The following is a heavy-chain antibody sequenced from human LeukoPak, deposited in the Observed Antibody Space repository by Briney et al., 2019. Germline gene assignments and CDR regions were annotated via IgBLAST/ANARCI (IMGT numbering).Heavy chain of an antibody. J-gene: IGHJ4*02. D-gene: IGHD3-3*01. CDR3: ARGDPIYDFWSGGDY. CDR2: ISSSGSTI. CDR1: GFTFSDYY. Sequence: GGSLRLSCAASGFTFSDYYMSWIRQAPGKALEWVSYISSSGSTIYYTDSVKGRFTISRDNARNLLSLQMNSLRAEDTAVYYCARGDPIYDFWSGGDYWGQGSLVTVSS. V-gene: IGHV3-11*04.